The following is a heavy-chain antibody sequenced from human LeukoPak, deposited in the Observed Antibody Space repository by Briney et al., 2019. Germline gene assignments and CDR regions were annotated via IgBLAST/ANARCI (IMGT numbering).Heavy chain of an antibody. J-gene: IGHJ4*02. CDR3: ERGGSSGY. V-gene: IGHV3-15*01. CDR2: IKSKTDGGTT. CDR1: GFTFSDRY. Sequence: GGSLRLSCAASGFTFSDRYIDWVRQAPGKGLEWVGRIKSKTDGGTTDYAAPVKGRFTISRDDSKNTLYLQMSSLKTEDTAVYYCERGGSSGYWGQGTLVTVSS. D-gene: IGHD2-15*01.